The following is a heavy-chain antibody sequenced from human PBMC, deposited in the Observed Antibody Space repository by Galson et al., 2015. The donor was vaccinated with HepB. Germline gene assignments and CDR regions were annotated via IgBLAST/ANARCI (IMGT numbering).Heavy chain of an antibody. J-gene: IGHJ4*02. V-gene: IGHV1-69*13. CDR2: IIPIFGTA. D-gene: IGHD3-3*01. CDR3: ASSTPVLRFLEWDFDY. CDR1: GGTFSSYA. Sequence: SVKVPCKASGGTFSSYAISWVRQAPGQGLEWMGGIIPIFGTANYAQKFQGRVTITADESTSTAYMELSSLRSEDTAVYYCASSTPVLRFLEWDFDYWGQGTLVTVSS.